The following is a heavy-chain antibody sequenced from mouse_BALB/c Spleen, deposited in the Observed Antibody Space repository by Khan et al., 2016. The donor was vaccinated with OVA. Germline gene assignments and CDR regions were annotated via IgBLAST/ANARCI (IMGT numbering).Heavy chain of an antibody. CDR2: IWTVGST. J-gene: IGHJ3*01. CDR1: GFSLTSYG. Sequence: QVQLKQSGPGLVQPSQSLSITCTVSGFSLTSYGVHWVRQSPGKGLEWLGVIWTVGSTDYNAAFISRLYISKDNSKSQAFFKMNSLQANDTAIYYCARNYYYDEVLAYWGQGTLVTVSA. CDR3: ARNYYYDEVLAY. D-gene: IGHD2-4*01. V-gene: IGHV2-2*02.